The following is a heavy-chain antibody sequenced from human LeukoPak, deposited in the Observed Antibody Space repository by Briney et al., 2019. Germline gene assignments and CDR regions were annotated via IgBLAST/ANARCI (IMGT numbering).Heavy chain of an antibody. CDR2: ISSSSSHI. J-gene: IGHJ6*02. Sequence: GGSLRLSCAASGFTFSSYSMNWVRQAPGKGLEWVSSISSSSSHIYYADSVKGRFTISSDNAKNTLYLQMSSLRADDTAVYYCARNVGSSSHNGLDVWGQGTTVTVSS. CDR3: ARNVGSSSHNGLDV. V-gene: IGHV3-21*01. CDR1: GFTFSSYS. D-gene: IGHD6-13*01.